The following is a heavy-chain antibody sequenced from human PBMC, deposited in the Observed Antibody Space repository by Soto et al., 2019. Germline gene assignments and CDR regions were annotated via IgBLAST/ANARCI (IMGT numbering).Heavy chain of an antibody. CDR2: ISGSGSAT. CDR3: VQDIQGNRTNLIYDS. J-gene: IGHJ5*01. V-gene: IGHV3-23*01. Sequence: EVQLLESGGSLVQPGGSLRLSCAASGFSFSTYAMGWVRQAPGKGLEWVSAISGSGSATYYADPVKGRFTISKDNSKHTLHLQMNNLRGGEMAVYCCVQDIQGNRTNLIYDSWDQGSLVSDSS. D-gene: IGHD2-8*01. CDR1: GFSFSTYA.